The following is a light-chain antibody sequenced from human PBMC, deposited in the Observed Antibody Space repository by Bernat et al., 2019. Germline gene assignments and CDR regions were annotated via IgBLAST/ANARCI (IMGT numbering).Light chain of an antibody. Sequence: QAGLTQPPSVSKGLRQTATLTCTGNSNNVGNQGAAWLQQHQGHPPKLLSYRNNTRPSGISERFSASRSGNTASLTITGLQPEDEADYYCSAWDRSLSARVFGGGTKLTVL. CDR1: SNNVGNQG. CDR2: RNN. J-gene: IGLJ3*02. V-gene: IGLV10-54*04. CDR3: SAWDRSLSARV.